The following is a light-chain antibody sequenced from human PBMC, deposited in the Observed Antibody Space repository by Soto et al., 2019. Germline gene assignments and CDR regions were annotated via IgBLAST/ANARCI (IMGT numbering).Light chain of an antibody. CDR3: QQYGSSPPIT. V-gene: IGKV3-20*01. CDR2: GTS. Sequence: IVMTQSPATLSVSPGESATLSCRASQSVSSNLGWYQQKPGQAPRLLIYGTSARITGIPDRFSGSGSGTDFTLTISRLEPEDFAVYYCQQYGSSPPITFGQGTRLEIK. J-gene: IGKJ5*01. CDR1: QSVSSN.